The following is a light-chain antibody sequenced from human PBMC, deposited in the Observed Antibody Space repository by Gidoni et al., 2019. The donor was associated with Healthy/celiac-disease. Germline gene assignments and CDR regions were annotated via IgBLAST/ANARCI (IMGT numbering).Light chain of an antibody. CDR3: SSYTSSSTRV. J-gene: IGLJ1*01. CDR1: SSDVGGYNY. CDR2: EVS. V-gene: IGLV2-14*01. Sequence: GQSITISCTGTSSDVGGYNYVSWYQQHPGKAPKLMIYEVSNRPSGVSNRLSGSKSGNTASLTISGLQAEDEADYYCSSYTSSSTRVFGTGTKVTVL.